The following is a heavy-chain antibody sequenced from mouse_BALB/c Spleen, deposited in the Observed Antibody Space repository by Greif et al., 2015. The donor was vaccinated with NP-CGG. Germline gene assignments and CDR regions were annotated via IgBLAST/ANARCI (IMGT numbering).Heavy chain of an antibody. V-gene: IGHV7-1*02. Sequence: EVKLMESGGGLVQPGGSLRLSCATSGFTFSDFYMEWVRQPPGKRLEWIAASRNKANDYTTEYSASVKGRFIVSRDTSQSILSLQMNALRAEDTAIYYCARDGGYYWYFDVWGAGTTVTVSS. CDR3: ARDGGYYWYFDV. J-gene: IGHJ1*01. D-gene: IGHD2-2*01. CDR1: GFTFSDFY. CDR2: SRNKANDYTT.